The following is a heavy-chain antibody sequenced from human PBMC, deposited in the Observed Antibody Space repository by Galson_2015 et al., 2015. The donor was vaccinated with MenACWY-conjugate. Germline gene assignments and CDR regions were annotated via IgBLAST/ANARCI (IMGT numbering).Heavy chain of an antibody. J-gene: IGHJ3*02. Sequence: QSGAEVTKPGESLRISCTGSGYSFTNYWIFWVRQMPGKGLEWMGKIDPSDSYTNYSPSFQGHVTVSADKSISTAYLQWSSLKASDTAMYYCAVGYSGYDYSHDAFDIWGQGTMVTVSS. D-gene: IGHD5-12*01. CDR1: GYSFTNYW. CDR3: AVGYSGYDYSHDAFDI. CDR2: IDPSDSYT. V-gene: IGHV5-10-1*01.